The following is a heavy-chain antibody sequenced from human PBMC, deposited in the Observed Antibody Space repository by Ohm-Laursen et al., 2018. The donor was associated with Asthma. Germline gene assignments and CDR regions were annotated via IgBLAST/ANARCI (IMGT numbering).Heavy chain of an antibody. CDR2: ISSSSSYT. CDR3: AKDGAAVARYGWFDP. CDR1: GFTFSDYY. J-gene: IGHJ5*02. V-gene: IGHV3-11*05. D-gene: IGHD6-19*01. Sequence: SLRLSCSASGFTFSDYYMSWIRQAPGKGLEWVSYISSSSSYTNCADSVKGRFTISRDNAKNSLYLQMNSLRAEDTAVYYCAKDGAAVARYGWFDPWGQGTLVTVSS.